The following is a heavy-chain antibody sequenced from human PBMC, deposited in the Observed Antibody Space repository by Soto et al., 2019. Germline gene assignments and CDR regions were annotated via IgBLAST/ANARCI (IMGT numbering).Heavy chain of an antibody. J-gene: IGHJ4*02. CDR2: TYYSGNT. CDR3: ARTRQNGYFDF. CDR1: SGSITGYY. V-gene: IGHV4-59*01. D-gene: IGHD2-8*01. Sequence: PSETLSLTCTVSSGSITGYYWSWIRQPPGKGLEWIGYTYYSGNTNYNPSFKSRVTISVDTPRDQFSLILSSVSAADTAVYYCARTRQNGYFDFWGQGTLVTVSS.